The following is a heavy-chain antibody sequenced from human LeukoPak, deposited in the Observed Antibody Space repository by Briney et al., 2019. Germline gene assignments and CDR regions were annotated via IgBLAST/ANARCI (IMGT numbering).Heavy chain of an antibody. CDR1: GFTFSSYA. D-gene: IGHD2-15*01. V-gene: IGHV3-23*01. CDR2: ISGSGGST. Sequence: GGSLRLSCAASGFTFSSYAMSWVHQAPGKGLEWVSAISGSGGSTYYADSVKGRFTISRDNSKNTLYLQMNSLRAEDTAVYYCAKKVVVAAKILVLRYFDYWGQGTLVTVSS. J-gene: IGHJ4*02. CDR3: AKKVVVAAKILVLRYFDY.